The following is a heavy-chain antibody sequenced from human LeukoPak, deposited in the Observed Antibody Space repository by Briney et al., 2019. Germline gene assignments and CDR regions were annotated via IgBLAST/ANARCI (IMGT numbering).Heavy chain of an antibody. J-gene: IGHJ4*02. CDR1: GYTFTGYY. CDR3: ARGLEYSSGCLHY. V-gene: IGHV1-2*02. CDR2: INPNSGGT. Sequence: GASVKVSCKASGYTFTGYYMHWVRQAPGQGLEWMGWINPNSGGTNYAQKFQGRVTMTRDTSISTAYMELSRLRSDDTAVYYCARGLEYSSGCLHYWGQGTLVTVSS. D-gene: IGHD6-19*01.